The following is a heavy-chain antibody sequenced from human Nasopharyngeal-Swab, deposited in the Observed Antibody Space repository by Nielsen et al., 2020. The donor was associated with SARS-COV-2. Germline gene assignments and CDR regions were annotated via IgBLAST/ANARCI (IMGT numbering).Heavy chain of an antibody. Sequence: WIRQPPGKGLEWIGSIYYSGSTYYNPSLKSRVTISVDTSKNHFSLKLSSVTAADTAVYYCARPGYDSSGYTSYFDYWGQGTLVTSPQ. D-gene: IGHD3-22*01. J-gene: IGHJ4*02. V-gene: IGHV4-39*01. CDR2: IYYSGST. CDR3: ARPGYDSSGYTSYFDY.